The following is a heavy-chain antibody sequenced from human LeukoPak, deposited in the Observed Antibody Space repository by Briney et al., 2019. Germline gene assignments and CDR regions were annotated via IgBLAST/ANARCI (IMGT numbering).Heavy chain of an antibody. CDR2: IKSDGSST. CDR3: ARDDCLTY. V-gene: IGHV3-74*01. J-gene: IGHJ4*02. Sequence: GGSLRLSCAASGFTFSTYWMHWVRQVPGKGLVWVSRIKSDGSSTSYADSVKGRFTISRDNAKNTLYLQMNSLRAEDTAVYYCARDDCLTYWGQGTLVSVSS. CDR1: GFTFSTYW. D-gene: IGHD2-21*01.